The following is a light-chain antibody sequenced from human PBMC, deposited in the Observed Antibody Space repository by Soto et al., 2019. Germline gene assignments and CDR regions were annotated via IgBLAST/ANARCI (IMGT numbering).Light chain of an antibody. CDR1: QSVSSY. Sequence: EIALTQSPATLSLSTGDDATISCLASQSVSSYLAWYQQKRGQAPRLLIYDASSRASGIPARFSGSGSGTDFTLTISSLEPEDFAVYYCQQGGNWSLTFGQGTRLEI. V-gene: IGKV3-11*01. CDR3: QQGGNWSLT. CDR2: DAS. J-gene: IGKJ5*01.